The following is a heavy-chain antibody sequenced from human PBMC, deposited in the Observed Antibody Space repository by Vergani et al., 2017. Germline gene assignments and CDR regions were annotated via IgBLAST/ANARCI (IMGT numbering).Heavy chain of an antibody. CDR3: AKDRGWLLVSGFDY. J-gene: IGHJ4*02. Sequence: QVQLVETGGGVVQPGGSLRLYCATSGFSFNTYGAHWVRQAPGKGLEWVAFIRYDGSRRDYGESVKGRFTISRDNSKNTLYLQMNSLRAEDTAVYYCAKDRGWLLVSGFDYWGQGTLVTVSS. V-gene: IGHV3-30*02. D-gene: IGHD5-12*01. CDR2: IRYDGSRR. CDR1: GFSFNTYG.